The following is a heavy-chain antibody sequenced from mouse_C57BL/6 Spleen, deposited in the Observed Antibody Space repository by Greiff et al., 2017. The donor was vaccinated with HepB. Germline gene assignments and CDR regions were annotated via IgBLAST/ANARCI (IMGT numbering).Heavy chain of an antibody. CDR2: IYPGDGDT. CDR3: ARTGYYDYWYFDV. Sequence: VQLQESGPELVKPGASVKISCKASGYAFSSSWMNWVKQRPGKGLEWIGRIYPGDGDTNYNGKFKGKATLTADKSSSTAYMQLSSLTSEDSAVYFCARTGYYDYWYFDVWGTGTTVTVSS. D-gene: IGHD2-4*01. CDR1: GYAFSSSW. V-gene: IGHV1-82*01. J-gene: IGHJ1*03.